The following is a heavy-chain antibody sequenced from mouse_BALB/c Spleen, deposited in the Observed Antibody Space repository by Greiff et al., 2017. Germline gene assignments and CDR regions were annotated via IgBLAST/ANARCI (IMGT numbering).Heavy chain of an antibody. D-gene: IGHD2-1*01. V-gene: IGHV1-87*01. CDR2: IYPGDGDT. J-gene: IGHJ3*01. Sequence: VQLQQSGAELSRPGASVKLSCKASGYTFTSYWMQWVKQRPGQGLEWIGAIYPGDGDTRYTQKFKGKATLTADKSSSTAYMQLSSLASEDSAVYYCARKGYGNYGLYLVYWGQGTLVTVSA. CDR1: GYTFTSYW. CDR3: ARKGYGNYGLYLVY.